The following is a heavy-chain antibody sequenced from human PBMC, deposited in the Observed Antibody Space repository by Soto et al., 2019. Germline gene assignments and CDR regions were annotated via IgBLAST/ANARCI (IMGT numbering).Heavy chain of an antibody. J-gene: IGHJ6*02. CDR1: GFTFSSYD. CDR3: AREYYYTMDV. V-gene: IGHV3-30*03. Sequence: GGSLRLSCAASGFTFSSYDMHWVRQAPGKGLEWVAVISYDGSNKYYADSVKGRFTISRDNAKNSLYLQMNSLRADDTAVYYCAREYYYTMDVWGQGTMVTVSS. CDR2: ISYDGSNK.